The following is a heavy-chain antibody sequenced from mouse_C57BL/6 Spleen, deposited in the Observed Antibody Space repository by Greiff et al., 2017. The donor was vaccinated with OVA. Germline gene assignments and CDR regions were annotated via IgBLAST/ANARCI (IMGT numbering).Heavy chain of an antibody. D-gene: IGHD1-1*01. CDR1: GYTFTDYE. CDR2: IDPETGGT. CDR3: TRKRDYGSDYYAMDY. J-gene: IGHJ4*01. V-gene: IGHV1-15*01. Sequence: VKLMESGAELVRPGASVTLSCKASGYTFTDYEMHWVKQTPVHGLEWIGAIDPETGGTAYNQKFKGKAILTADKSTSTAYMELRSLTSEDSAVYYCTRKRDYGSDYYAMDYWGQGTSVTVSS.